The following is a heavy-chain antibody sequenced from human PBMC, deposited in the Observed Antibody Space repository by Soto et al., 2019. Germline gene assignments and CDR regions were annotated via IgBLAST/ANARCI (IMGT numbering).Heavy chain of an antibody. CDR3: AKLFLYGSGSAPIDY. CDR1: GFTFSSYS. Sequence: EVQLVESGGGLVQPGGSLRLSCAASGFTFSSYSMNWVRQAPGKGLEWVSYISSSSSTIYYADSVKGRFTISRDNAKNSLYLQMNSLREEDTAVYYCAKLFLYGSGSAPIDYWGQGTLVTVSS. CDR2: ISSSSSTI. D-gene: IGHD3-10*01. V-gene: IGHV3-48*02. J-gene: IGHJ4*02.